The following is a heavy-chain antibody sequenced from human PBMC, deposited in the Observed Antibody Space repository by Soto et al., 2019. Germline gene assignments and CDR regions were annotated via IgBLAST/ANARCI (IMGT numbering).Heavy chain of an antibody. Sequence: GASVKVSCKASGGTFSSYTISWVRQAPGQGLEWMGRIIPILGIANYAQKFQGGVTITADKSTSTAYMELSSLRSEDTAVYYCARASYDRYSSGWYSDWGQGTLVTVSS. D-gene: IGHD6-19*01. J-gene: IGHJ4*02. CDR3: ARASYDRYSSGWYSD. CDR1: GGTFSSYT. CDR2: IIPILGIA. V-gene: IGHV1-69*02.